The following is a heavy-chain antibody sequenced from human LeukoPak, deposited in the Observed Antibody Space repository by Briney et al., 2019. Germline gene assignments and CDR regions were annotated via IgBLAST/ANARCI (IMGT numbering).Heavy chain of an antibody. V-gene: IGHV3-7*01. CDR3: ARGKSSSSSKGFDY. J-gene: IGHJ4*02. CDR1: GFTFSSYW. CDR2: IKQDGSEK. D-gene: IGHD6-6*01. Sequence: GGSLRLSCAASGFTFSSYWMSWVRQAPGKGLERVANIKQDGSEKYYVDSVKGRFTISRDNAKNSLYLQMNSLRAEDTAVYYCARGKSSSSSKGFDYWGQGTLVTVSS.